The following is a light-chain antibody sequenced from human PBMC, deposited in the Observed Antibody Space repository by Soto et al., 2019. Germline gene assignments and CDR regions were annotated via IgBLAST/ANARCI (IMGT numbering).Light chain of an antibody. V-gene: IGLV2-14*01. CDR2: EVS. CDR3: TSYTSRTTLV. J-gene: IGLJ2*01. Sequence: QSVLTQPASVSGSPRQSITISCTGTSSDVGDYNSVSWYQQHPGKVPKLMIYEVSNRPSGGSNRFSGSKSGNTASLTISGLQAEDEADYYCTSYTSRTTLVFGGGTKLTVL. CDR1: SSDVGDYNS.